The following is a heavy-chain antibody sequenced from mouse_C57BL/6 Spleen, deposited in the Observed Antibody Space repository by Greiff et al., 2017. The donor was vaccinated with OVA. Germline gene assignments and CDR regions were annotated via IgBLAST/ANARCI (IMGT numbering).Heavy chain of an antibody. J-gene: IGHJ3*01. CDR1: GYSITSGYY. V-gene: IGHV3-6*01. CDR2: ISYDGSN. Sequence: ESGPGLVKPSQSLSLTCSVTGYSITSGYYWNWIRQFPGNKLEWMGYISYDGSNNYNPSLKNRISITRDTSKNQFFLKLNSVTTEDTATYYCARGRSSGYGFAYWGQGTLVTVSA. CDR3: ARGRSSGYGFAY. D-gene: IGHD3-2*02.